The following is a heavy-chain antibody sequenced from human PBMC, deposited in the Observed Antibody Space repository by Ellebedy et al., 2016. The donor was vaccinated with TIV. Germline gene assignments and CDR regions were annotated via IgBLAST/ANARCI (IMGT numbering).Heavy chain of an antibody. V-gene: IGHV1-18*01. J-gene: IGHJ4*02. CDR2: NSAYNGNT. CDR3: ARSYSYDPITRPPAY. CDR1: GYTFTSYA. Sequence: AASVKVSCKASGYTFTSYAIIWVRQAPGQGLEWMGYNSAYNGNTNYAQKFQGRVTLTADTSTSTAYMELRSRRSDDTAVYYCARSYSYDPITRPPAYWGQGTLVAVSS. D-gene: IGHD3-22*01.